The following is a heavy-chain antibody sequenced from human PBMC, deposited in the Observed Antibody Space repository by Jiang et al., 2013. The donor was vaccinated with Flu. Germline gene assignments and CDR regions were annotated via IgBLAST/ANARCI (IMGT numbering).Heavy chain of an antibody. V-gene: IGHV4-39*07. CDR3: ARAPWDYCSGGSCCVD. CDR2: VYYAGST. J-gene: IGHJ4*02. D-gene: IGHD2-15*01. CDR1: GGSISSSSYY. Sequence: GPGLVKPSETLSLTCTVSGGSISSSSYYWDWIRQPPGKGLEWIGSVYYAGSTYYSPSLKSRATISLDTSRNQFSLKLTSVTAADTAVYYCARAPWDYCSGGSCCVDWGQGTLVTVSS.